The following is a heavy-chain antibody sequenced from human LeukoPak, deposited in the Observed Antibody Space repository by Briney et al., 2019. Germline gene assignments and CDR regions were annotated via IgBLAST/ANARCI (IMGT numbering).Heavy chain of an antibody. CDR1: GFTFDDYA. V-gene: IGHV3-23*01. CDR2: IGGDGGGGT. J-gene: IGHJ4*02. D-gene: IGHD3-10*01. CDR3: VKDFGRNLGGPGY. Sequence: GGSLRLSCAASGFTFDDYAMHWVRQAPGGGLEWVSGIGGDGGGGTYYADSVKGRFAISRDNSKSTLYLQMNSLRVEDTAVYYCVKDFGRNLGGPGYWGRGTLVTVSS.